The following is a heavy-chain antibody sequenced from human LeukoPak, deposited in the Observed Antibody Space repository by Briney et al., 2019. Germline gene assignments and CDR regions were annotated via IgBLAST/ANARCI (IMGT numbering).Heavy chain of an antibody. CDR3: ARVLAVFVGSSGSSEDY. Sequence: ASVKVSCKASGYTFTSYGISWVRQAPGQGLEWMGWISAYNGNTNYAQKLQGRVTMTTVTSTSTVYMELSSLRSEDTAVYYCARVLAVFVGSSGSSEDYWGQGTLVTVSS. J-gene: IGHJ4*02. V-gene: IGHV1-18*01. CDR1: GYTFTSYG. D-gene: IGHD3-22*01. CDR2: ISAYNGNT.